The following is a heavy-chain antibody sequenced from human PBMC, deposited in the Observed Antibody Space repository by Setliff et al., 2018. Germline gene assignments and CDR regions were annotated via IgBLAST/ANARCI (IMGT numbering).Heavy chain of an antibody. D-gene: IGHD3-22*01. Sequence: PSETLSLTCSVAGGSMTDFFWHWFRRPPGKGLEWIAYIFNNVETNYNPSLKSRVTISMDSSQNQFSLRLSSVTAADTAIYYCARNPASGAYYSSRPFHFDYWGQGALVTVSS. J-gene: IGHJ4*02. V-gene: IGHV4-59*08. CDR2: IFNNVET. CDR1: GGSMTDFF. CDR3: ARNPASGAYYSSRPFHFDY.